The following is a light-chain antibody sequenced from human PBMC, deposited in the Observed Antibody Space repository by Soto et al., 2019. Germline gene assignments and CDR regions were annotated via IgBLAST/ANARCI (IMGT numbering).Light chain of an antibody. CDR1: GSDVDAYNL. V-gene: IGLV2-23*02. CDR3: CSYAGTVAYV. CDR2: VVN. J-gene: IGLJ1*01. Sequence: QSVLTQPASVSGSPGQSITISCAGTGSDVDAYNLVSWYQQHPGKAPKLIICVVNTRPSGISNRFSGSKSGDTASLTISGLQAEDEADYFCCSYAGTVAYVFGTGTKVTVL.